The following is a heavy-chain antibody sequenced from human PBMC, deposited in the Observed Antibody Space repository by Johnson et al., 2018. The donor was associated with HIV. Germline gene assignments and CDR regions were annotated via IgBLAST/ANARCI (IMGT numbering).Heavy chain of an antibody. Sequence: QVQLVESGGGLVQPGGSLRLSCAASGFTFSDYYMSWIRQAPGKGLEWVSYISSSGSTIYYADSVKGRFTISRDNAKNSLYLQMNSLKTEDTAVYYCTTSRWDYGGSFDIWGQGTMVTVS. V-gene: IGHV3-11*01. D-gene: IGHD4-23*01. J-gene: IGHJ3*02. CDR3: TTSRWDYGGSFDI. CDR1: GFTFSDYY. CDR2: ISSSGSTI.